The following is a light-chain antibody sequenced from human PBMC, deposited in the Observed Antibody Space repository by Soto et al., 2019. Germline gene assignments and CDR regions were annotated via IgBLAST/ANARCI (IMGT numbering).Light chain of an antibody. V-gene: IGKV3-15*01. CDR1: QSISSN. CDR3: QQSYSTPSIT. J-gene: IGKJ5*01. CDR2: GAS. Sequence: EIVMRQSPATLSVFPGERATLSCRASQSISSNLAWYQQKPGQAPRLLTYGASTRATGIPARFSGSGSGTDFTLTISSLQPEDFATYYCQQSYSTPSITFGQGTRLEIK.